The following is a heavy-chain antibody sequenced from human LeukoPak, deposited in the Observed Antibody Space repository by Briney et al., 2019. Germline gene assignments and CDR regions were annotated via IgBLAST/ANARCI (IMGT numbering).Heavy chain of an antibody. CDR1: GGSISSSSYY. CDR2: IYYSGST. CDR3: AGIMVRGAEPDY. Sequence: SETLSLTCTVSGGSISSSSYYWGWIRQPPGKGLEWIGSIYYSGSTYYNPSLKSRVTISVDTSKNQFSLKLSSVTAADTAVYYCAGIMVRGAEPDYWGQGTLVTVSS. J-gene: IGHJ4*02. D-gene: IGHD3-10*01. V-gene: IGHV4-39*01.